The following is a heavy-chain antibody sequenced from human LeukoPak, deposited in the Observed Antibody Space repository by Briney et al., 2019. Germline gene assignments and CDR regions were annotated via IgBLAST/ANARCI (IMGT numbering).Heavy chain of an antibody. CDR3: ARDRYDYYYGMDV. CDR2: INSDGSST. V-gene: IGHV3-74*01. Sequence: GGSLRLFCAASGFTFSSYWMHWVRQAPGKGLVWVSRINSDGSSTSYADSVKGRFTISRDNAKNTLYLQMNSLRAEDTAVYYCARDRYDYYYGMDVWGQGTTVTVSS. J-gene: IGHJ6*02. CDR1: GFTFSSYW.